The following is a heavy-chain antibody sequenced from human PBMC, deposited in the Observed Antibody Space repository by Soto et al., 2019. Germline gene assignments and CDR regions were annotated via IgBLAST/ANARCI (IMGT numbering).Heavy chain of an antibody. CDR2: ISARGGSL. V-gene: IGHV3-23*01. D-gene: IGHD5-12*01. J-gene: IGHJ4*02. CDR1: GFSFSSYA. Sequence: EVQLLESGGGLVQPGGSLRLSCAASGFSFSSYAMVWVRQAPGKGLEWVSVISARGGSLYFADSVKGRFTISRDNSKNVLSLEMNSLRAEDTATYFCAKGSFEYSAAVDNWGQGNLVVVSS. CDR3: AKGSFEYSAAVDN.